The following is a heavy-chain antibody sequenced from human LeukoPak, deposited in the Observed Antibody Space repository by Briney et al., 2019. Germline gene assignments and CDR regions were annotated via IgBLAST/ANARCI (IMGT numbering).Heavy chain of an antibody. V-gene: IGHV3-23*01. J-gene: IGHJ4*02. CDR1: GFTINKYG. Sequence: PGGSLRLSCVVSGFTINKYGMSWVRQAPGRGLQWVSSININGDATGYADSVKGRFTFSRDNSRNTLYLQMNSLRVEDTAVYYCAKGIRPNDQWGRGTLVTVSS. CDR2: ININGDAT. CDR3: AKGIRPNDQ.